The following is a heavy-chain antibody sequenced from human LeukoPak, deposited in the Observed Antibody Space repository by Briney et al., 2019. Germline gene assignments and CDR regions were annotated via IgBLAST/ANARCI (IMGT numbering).Heavy chain of an antibody. CDR2: IHTSGST. V-gene: IGHV4-61*02. CDR3: AREGGYSYGDAPLHFDY. D-gene: IGHD5-18*01. J-gene: IGHJ4*02. CDR1: GGSINSGTYY. Sequence: PSETLSLTCTVSGGSINSGTYYWSWIRQPAGKGLEWIGRIHTSGSTNYNPSLKSRVTISVDTSKNQFSLKATSVTAADTAVYYCAREGGYSYGDAPLHFDYWGQGTLVTVSS.